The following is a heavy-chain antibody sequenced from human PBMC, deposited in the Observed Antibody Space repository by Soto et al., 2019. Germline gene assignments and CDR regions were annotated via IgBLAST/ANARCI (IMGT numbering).Heavy chain of an antibody. V-gene: IGHV2-70*11. D-gene: IGHD2-15*01. J-gene: IGHJ3*02. CDR3: ARIMFGYCSGGSCYKVGLDAFDI. Sequence: SGPTLVNPTQTLTLTCTFSGFSLSTSGMCVSWIRQPPGKALEWLARIDWDDDKYYSTSLKTRLTISKYTSKNQVVLTMTNMDVVDTATYYCARIMFGYCSGGSCYKVGLDAFDIWGQGTMVTVAS. CDR1: GFSLSTSGMC. CDR2: IDWDDDK.